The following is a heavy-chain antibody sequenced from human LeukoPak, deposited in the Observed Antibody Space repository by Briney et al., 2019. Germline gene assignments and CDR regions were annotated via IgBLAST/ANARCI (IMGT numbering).Heavy chain of an antibody. J-gene: IGHJ4*02. CDR3: ARGSVIAISY. D-gene: IGHD2-21*01. CDR1: VESFSGYY. CDR2: INHSGST. Sequence: PSETLSLTCAVYVESFSGYYWSWIRQPPGKGLEWIGEINHSGSTNYNPSLKSRVTISVDTSKNQFSLKLSSVTAADTAVYYCARGSVIAISYWGQGTLVTVSS. V-gene: IGHV4-34*01.